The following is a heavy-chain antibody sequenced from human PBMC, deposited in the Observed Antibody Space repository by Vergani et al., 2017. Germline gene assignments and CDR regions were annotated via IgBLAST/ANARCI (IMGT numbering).Heavy chain of an antibody. CDR2: IYTSGST. Sequence: QVQLQESGPGLVKPSETLSLTCTVSGGSISSYYWSWIRQPAGKGLEWIGRIYTSGSTNYNPSLKSPVTMSVDTSKNQFSLKLSSVTAADTAVYYCARTGRYCSSTSCYMGGIDYWGQGTLVTVSS. J-gene: IGHJ4*02. V-gene: IGHV4-4*07. CDR1: GGSISSYY. CDR3: ARTGRYCSSTSCYMGGIDY. D-gene: IGHD2-2*02.